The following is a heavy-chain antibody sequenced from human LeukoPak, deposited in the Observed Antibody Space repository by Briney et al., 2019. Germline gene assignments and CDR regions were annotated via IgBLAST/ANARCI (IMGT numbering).Heavy chain of an antibody. D-gene: IGHD3-22*01. CDR1: GFTFSNYW. J-gene: IGHJ4*02. V-gene: IGHV3-7*01. CDR3: ARIRDSGAMIVAYYFDY. Sequence: GGSLRLSCAASGFTFSNYWMIWVRQAPGKGLEWVANIKQDGSEKYYVDSVKGRFTISRDNAKNSLYLQMNSLRAEDTAVYYCARIRDSGAMIVAYYFDYWGQGTLVTVSS. CDR2: IKQDGSEK.